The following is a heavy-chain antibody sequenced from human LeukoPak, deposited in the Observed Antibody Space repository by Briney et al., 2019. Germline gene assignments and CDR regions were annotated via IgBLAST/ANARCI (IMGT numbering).Heavy chain of an antibody. V-gene: IGHV3-48*04. CDR1: GFTFSTYN. Sequence: GGSLRLSYVASGFTFSTYNMNWVRQAPGKGLEWVSHISPRGTTRYYADSVKGRFIISRDNAKNSLYLKMSSLRVEDSAVYYCASFSIRTGAYYLDVWGKGTTVAVSS. D-gene: IGHD2/OR15-2a*01. J-gene: IGHJ6*03. CDR3: ASFSIRTGAYYLDV. CDR2: ISPRGTTR.